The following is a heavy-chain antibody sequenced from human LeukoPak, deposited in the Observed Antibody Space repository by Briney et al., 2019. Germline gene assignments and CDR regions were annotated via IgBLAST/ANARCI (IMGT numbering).Heavy chain of an antibody. J-gene: IGHJ6*03. V-gene: IGHV1-24*01. CDR2: FDPEDGET. CDR3: ATAQHSRNYYYYYMDV. D-gene: IGHD4-11*01. Sequence: ASVKVSCKVSGYTLTELFMHWVRQAPGKGLEWMGGFDPEDGETIYAQKFQGRVTMTEDTSTDTAYMELSSLRSEDTAVYYCATAQHSRNYYYYYMDVWGKGTTVTVSS. CDR1: GYTLTELF.